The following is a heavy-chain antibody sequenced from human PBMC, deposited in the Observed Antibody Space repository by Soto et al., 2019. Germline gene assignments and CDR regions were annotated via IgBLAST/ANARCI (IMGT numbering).Heavy chain of an antibody. V-gene: IGHV3-23*01. J-gene: IGHJ4*02. D-gene: IGHD5-18*01. CDR1: GFTFSSYA. Sequence: PGGSLRLSCAASGFTFSSYAISWVRQAPGKGLEWVSAISGSGGSTYYADSVKGRFTISRDNSKNTLYLQMNSLRAEDTAVYYCAKDREVDTAMVARRFGYWGQRTLVTVSS. CDR3: AKDREVDTAMVARRFGY. CDR2: ISGSGGST.